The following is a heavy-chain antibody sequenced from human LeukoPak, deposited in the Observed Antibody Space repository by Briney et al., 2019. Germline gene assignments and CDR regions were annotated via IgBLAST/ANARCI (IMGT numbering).Heavy chain of an antibody. CDR1: GGSISSYY. J-gene: IGHJ2*01. CDR3: ARHGGWDFAL. Sequence: SETLSLTCTVSGGSISSYYWSWIRQPPGKGLEWIGYIYYSGSTNYNPSLKSRVTISVDTSKNQFSLKLSSVTAADTAVYYCARHGGWDFALWGPGTLVTVSS. D-gene: IGHD3-10*01. CDR2: IYYSGST. V-gene: IGHV4-59*08.